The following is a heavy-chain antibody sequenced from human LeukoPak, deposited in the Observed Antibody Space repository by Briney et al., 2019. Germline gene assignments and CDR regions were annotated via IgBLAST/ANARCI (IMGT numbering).Heavy chain of an antibody. CDR2: ISGSGGST. CDR1: GFTFSSYE. V-gene: IGHV3-23*01. Sequence: GGSLRLSCAASGFTFSSYEMNWVRQAPGKGLEWISYISGSGGSTYYADSVKGRFTISRDNSKNTLYLQMNSLRAEDTAVYYCAKATDYSGSYYFDYWGQGTLVTVS. J-gene: IGHJ4*02. D-gene: IGHD1-26*01. CDR3: AKATDYSGSYYFDY.